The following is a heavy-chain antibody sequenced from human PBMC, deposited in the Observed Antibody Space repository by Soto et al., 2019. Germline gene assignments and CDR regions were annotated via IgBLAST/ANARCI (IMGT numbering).Heavy chain of an antibody. CDR1: GFTFTSSA. Sequence: SVKVSCKAPGFTFTSSAVQWVRQARGQRLVWIGWIVVGSGNTNYAQKFQERVTITRDMSTSTAYIELSNRRSEDTAVYYCAAGPCSSTSCIWAFAPWDKETLLTASS. CDR3: AAGPCSSTSCIWAFAP. J-gene: IGHJ5*02. V-gene: IGHV1-58*01. CDR2: IVVGSGNT. D-gene: IGHD2-2*01.